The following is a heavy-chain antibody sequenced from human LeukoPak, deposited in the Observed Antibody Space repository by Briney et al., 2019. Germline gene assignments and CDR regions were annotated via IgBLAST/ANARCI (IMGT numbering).Heavy chain of an antibody. CDR2: ITAIGSTT. CDR1: GFTLTTYT. J-gene: IGHJ2*01. D-gene: IGHD5/OR15-5a*01. Sequence: GGSLRLSCAASGFTLTTYTIGWVRQVPGKGLEWVSLITAIGSTTYYADSVKGRFTISRDSSTSTLYLQMNTLGAEDTAVYYCAKANIVSTIGWYFDLWGRGTLVTVSS. V-gene: IGHV3-23*01. CDR3: AKANIVSTIGWYFDL.